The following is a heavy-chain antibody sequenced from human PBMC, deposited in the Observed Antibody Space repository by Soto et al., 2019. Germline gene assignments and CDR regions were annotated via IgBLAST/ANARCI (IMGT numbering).Heavy chain of an antibody. V-gene: IGHV3-30*18. Sequence: GGSLRLSCAASGFTFSSYGMHWVRQAPGKGLEWVAVISYDGSNKYYADSVKGRFTISRDNSKNTLYLQMNSLRAEDTAVYYCAKESTMLVAIDYWGQGAMVTVSS. CDR3: AKESTMLVAIDY. CDR1: GFTFSSYG. CDR2: ISYDGSNK. D-gene: IGHD3-22*01. J-gene: IGHJ4*02.